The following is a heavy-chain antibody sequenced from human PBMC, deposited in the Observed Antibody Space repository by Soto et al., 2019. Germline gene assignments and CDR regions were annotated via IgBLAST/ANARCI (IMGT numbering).Heavy chain of an antibody. Sequence: QVQLVQSGAEEKKPGASVRISCKASGYTFTGYYIHWVRQAPGQGLEWMGWINPNRGDTKYVQKFQGRVTMTRDTSISIAYMELSRLRSDDTAVYYCAREEISGCSTLYYYYGMDVWGQGTTVTVSS. CDR1: GYTFTGYY. D-gene: IGHD1-26*01. CDR2: INPNRGDT. V-gene: IGHV1-2*02. CDR3: AREEISGCSTLYYYYGMDV. J-gene: IGHJ6*02.